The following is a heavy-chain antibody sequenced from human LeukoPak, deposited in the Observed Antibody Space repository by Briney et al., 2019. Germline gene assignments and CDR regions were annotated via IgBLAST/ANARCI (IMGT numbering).Heavy chain of an antibody. CDR2: IGTAGDT. V-gene: IGHV3-13*01. J-gene: IGHJ4*02. CDR3: TRAAAAGSYYFDY. D-gene: IGHD6-13*01. Sequence: GGSLRLSCAASGFTFSSYDMHWVRQATGKGLEWVSAIGTAGDTYYPGSVKGRFTISRENAKNSLYLQMNSLRAGDTAVYYCTRAAAAGSYYFDYWGQGTLVTVSS. CDR1: GFTFSSYD.